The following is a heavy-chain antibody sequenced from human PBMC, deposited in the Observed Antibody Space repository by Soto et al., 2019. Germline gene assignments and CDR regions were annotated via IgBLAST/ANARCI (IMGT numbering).Heavy chain of an antibody. CDR1: GGSFSGYY. D-gene: IGHD2-2*01. CDR2: INHSGST. V-gene: IGHV4-34*01. J-gene: IGHJ4*02. Sequence: SETLSLTCAVYGGSFSGYYWSWIRQPPGKGLEWIGEINHSGSTNYNPSLKSRVTISVDTSKNQFSLKLSSVTAADTAVYYCARVLPHSSTPIDYWGQGTLVTVSS. CDR3: ARVLPHSSTPIDY.